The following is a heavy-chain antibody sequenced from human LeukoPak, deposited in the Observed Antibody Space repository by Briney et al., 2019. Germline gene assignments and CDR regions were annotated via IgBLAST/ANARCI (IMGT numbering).Heavy chain of an antibody. Sequence: SETLSLTCTVSGGSISSSNYYWSWIRQPAGKGLEWIGRIYTSGTTHYNPSLKSRVTMSVDTSKNQFSLNLSSVTAADTAVYYCARLSTVTTSFDYWGQGTLVTVSS. J-gene: IGHJ4*02. CDR2: IYTSGTT. CDR1: GGSISSSNYY. CDR3: ARLSTVTTSFDY. D-gene: IGHD4-17*01. V-gene: IGHV4-61*02.